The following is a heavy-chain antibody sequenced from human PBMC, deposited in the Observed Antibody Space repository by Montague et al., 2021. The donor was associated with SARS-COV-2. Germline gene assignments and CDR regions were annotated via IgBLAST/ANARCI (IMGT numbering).Heavy chain of an antibody. V-gene: IGHV3-30-3*01. D-gene: IGHD1-26*01. J-gene: IGHJ3*02. CDR3: ARDPDSGSYSSDAFDI. Sequence: SRRLSFAASGFTFSSYAMHWVRQAPGKGLEWVAVISYDGSNKYYADSVKGRFTISRDNSKNTLYLQMNSLRAEDTAVYYCARDPDSGSYSSDAFDIWGQGTMVTVSS. CDR1: GFTFSSYA. CDR2: ISYDGSNK.